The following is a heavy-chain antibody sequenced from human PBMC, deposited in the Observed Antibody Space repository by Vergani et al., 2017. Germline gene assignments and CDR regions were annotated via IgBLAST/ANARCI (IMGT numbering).Heavy chain of an antibody. D-gene: IGHD6-6*01. J-gene: IGHJ4*02. V-gene: IGHV3-11*01. CDR3: AREGSSDY. CDR2: ISTSGGTV. CDR1: GGSFSGYY. Sequence: QVQLQQWGAGLLKPSETLSLTCAVYGGSFSGYYMSWIRQAPGKGLEWISYISTSGGTVYSADSVKGRFTISRDNAKNSLYLQMNSLRAEDTAVYYCAREGSSDYWGQGTLVTVSS.